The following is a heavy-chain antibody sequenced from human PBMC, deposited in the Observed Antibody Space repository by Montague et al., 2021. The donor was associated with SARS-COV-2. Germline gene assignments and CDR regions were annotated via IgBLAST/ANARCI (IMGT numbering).Heavy chain of an antibody. Sequence: SETLSLTCTVSGGSISSYYWSWIRQPPGKGLEWIGYIYYSGSTNYNPSLKSRVTISIDTSKNQFSLKLSSVTAADTAVYYCARHALGYFDWLNGGCFDYWGQGTLVTVSS. CDR1: GGSISSYY. D-gene: IGHD3-9*01. J-gene: IGHJ4*02. CDR2: IYYSGST. CDR3: ARHALGYFDWLNGGCFDY. V-gene: IGHV4-59*08.